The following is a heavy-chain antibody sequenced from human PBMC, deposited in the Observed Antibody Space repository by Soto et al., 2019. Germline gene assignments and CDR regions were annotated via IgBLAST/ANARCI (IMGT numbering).Heavy chain of an antibody. J-gene: IGHJ4*02. CDR3: AKGTFFPVCGGDCYSFDY. D-gene: IGHD2-21*02. Sequence: QPGGSLRLSCAASEFTFSSHVMSWVRQAPGKGLEWVSTISASGGSTYYADSVKGRFIISRDNSKHTLYLQMNSLRTEGTAVYYCAKGTFFPVCGGDCYSFDYWGQGTQVTVSS. CDR1: EFTFSSHV. V-gene: IGHV3-23*01. CDR2: ISASGGST.